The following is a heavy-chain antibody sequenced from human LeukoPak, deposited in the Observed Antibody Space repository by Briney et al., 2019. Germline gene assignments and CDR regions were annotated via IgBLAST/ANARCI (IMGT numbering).Heavy chain of an antibody. CDR3: ARAGLLRYFDRFDY. CDR1: GFTFSSYW. D-gene: IGHD3-9*01. V-gene: IGHV3-7*01. J-gene: IGHJ4*02. CDR2: IKQDGSEK. Sequence: GGSLRLSCAASGFTFSSYWMSWVRQAPGKGLEWVANIKQDGSEKYYVDSVKGRFTISRDNAKNSLYLQMNSLRAEDTAVYYCARAGLLRYFDRFDYWGQGTLVTVSS.